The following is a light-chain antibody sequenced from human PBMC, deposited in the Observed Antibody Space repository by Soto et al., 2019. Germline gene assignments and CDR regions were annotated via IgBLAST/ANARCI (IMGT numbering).Light chain of an antibody. J-gene: IGKJ1*01. CDR1: QGMGNY. CDR3: QKYDSAPWT. V-gene: IGKV1-27*01. CDR2: DAS. Sequence: DIQMTQSPSSLSASVGDRVIITCRASQGMGNYLAWYQQKPGRLPQLLIYDASFLEPGVPSRFRGSGSGTDFTLIINSLLPEDAATYYCQKYDSAPWTFGQGTKVEIK.